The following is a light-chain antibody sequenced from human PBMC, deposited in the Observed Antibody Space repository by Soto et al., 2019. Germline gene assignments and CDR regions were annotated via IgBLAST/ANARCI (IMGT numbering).Light chain of an antibody. CDR3: CSYAGSLYV. CDR2: GNS. J-gene: IGLJ1*01. CDR1: SSNIGAGYD. Sequence: QSVLTQPPSVSGAPGQRVTISCTGSSSNIGAGYDVHWYQQLPGTAPKLLIYGNSNRPSGVPDRFSGSKSGNTASLTISGLQAEDEADYYCCSYAGSLYVFGTGTKVTVL. V-gene: IGLV1-40*01.